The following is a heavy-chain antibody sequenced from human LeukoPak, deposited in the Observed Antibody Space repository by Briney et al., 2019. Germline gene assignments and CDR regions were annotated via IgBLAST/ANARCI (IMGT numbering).Heavy chain of an antibody. CDR1: GYTFTSYY. D-gene: IGHD6-19*01. J-gene: IGHJ4*02. Sequence: ASVKVSCKASGYTFTSYYMHWVRQAPGQGLEWMGIINPSGGSASYAQKFQSRVTMTRDTSTSTVYMELSSLRSEDTAVYYCARGYSMGSGWYRVIDSGYYFDYWGQGTLVTVSS. CDR2: INPSGGSA. CDR3: ARGYSMGSGWYRVIDSGYYFDY. V-gene: IGHV1-46*01.